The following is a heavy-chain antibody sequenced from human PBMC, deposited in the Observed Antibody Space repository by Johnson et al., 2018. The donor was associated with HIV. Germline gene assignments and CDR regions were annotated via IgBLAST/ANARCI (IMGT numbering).Heavy chain of an antibody. Sequence: QVKLVESGGGVVQPGGSLRLSCAASGFTFSNYGTHWVRQAPGKGLEWVKGLEWVAFIWYDGSNKYYADSVKGRFTISRDNSKNTLYLEMNSLRAEDTAVYYCAREIKGFGFWWDAFDMWGQGTMVTVSS. CDR1: GFTFSNYG. D-gene: IGHD3-10*01. V-gene: IGHV3-30*02. CDR3: AREIKGFGFWWDAFDM. CDR2: IWYDGSNK. J-gene: IGHJ3*02.